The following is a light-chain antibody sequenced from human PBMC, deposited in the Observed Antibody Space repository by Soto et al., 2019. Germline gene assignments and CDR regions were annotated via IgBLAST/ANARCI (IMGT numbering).Light chain of an antibody. V-gene: IGLV1-44*01. Sequence: QPVLTQPPSASGTPGQMVTISCSGSSSNIGSNTVNWYQQFPGTAPKLLIYKNDQRPSGVPDRFSGSRSGTSASLAISGLQSEFEADYYCAAWDDTLDGVIFGGGTKVTVL. J-gene: IGLJ2*01. CDR2: KND. CDR3: AAWDDTLDGVI. CDR1: SSNIGSNT.